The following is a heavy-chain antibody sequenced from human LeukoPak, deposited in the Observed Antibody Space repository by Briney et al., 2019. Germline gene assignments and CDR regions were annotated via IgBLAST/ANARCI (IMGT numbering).Heavy chain of an antibody. J-gene: IGHJ4*02. Sequence: GGTLRLSCAVSGVFFRSYWMSWVRQPPGKGLEWVANINPDGSEKYFVHSVRGRFTISRNNDKNSLQLQMNTMAAEDTAVYYSARERDGRYFDYWGQGTLVTVSS. V-gene: IGHV3-7*01. CDR1: GVFFRSYW. CDR3: ARERDGRYFDY. D-gene: IGHD5-24*01. CDR2: INPDGSEK.